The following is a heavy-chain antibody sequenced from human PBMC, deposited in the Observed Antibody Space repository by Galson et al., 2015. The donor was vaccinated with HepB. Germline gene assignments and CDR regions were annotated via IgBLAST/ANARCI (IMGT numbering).Heavy chain of an antibody. CDR3: ARDAYCSGDCCYPPYYYYYMDV. CDR2: ISSSSTTI. V-gene: IGHV3-48*01. CDR1: GFTFSSFG. D-gene: IGHD2-15*01. Sequence: SLRLSCAASGFTFSSFGMNWVRQAPGKGLEWVSYISSSSTTIYYADSVKGRFTISRDNSKNSLYLQMNSLRAEDTAVYYCARDAYCSGDCCYPPYYYYYMDVWGKGTTVTVSS. J-gene: IGHJ6*03.